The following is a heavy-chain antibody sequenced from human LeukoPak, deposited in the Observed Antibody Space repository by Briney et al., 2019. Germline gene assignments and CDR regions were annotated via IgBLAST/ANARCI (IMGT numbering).Heavy chain of an antibody. V-gene: IGHV3-15*01. D-gene: IGHD3-10*01. J-gene: IGHJ4*02. Sequence: PGGSLRLSCAASGFTFVTALMNWVRQAPGKGLEWVGRIKSKSDGGTTDYAAPVIGRFTISRDDSKGTLYLQMNSLKMEDTAVYYCITGNYWGQGTLVTVSS. CDR1: GFTFVTAL. CDR2: IKSKSDGGTT. CDR3: ITGNY.